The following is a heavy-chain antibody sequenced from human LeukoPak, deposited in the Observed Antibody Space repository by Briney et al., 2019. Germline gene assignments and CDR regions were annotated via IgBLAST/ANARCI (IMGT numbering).Heavy chain of an antibody. Sequence: ATEKLSYNASGYNYSSYGIIWVRQAPGQGLEWIIWINPYNGDTNYVQTLQGRLTITRDTSTSTAYLDLRSLRSDDTAVYYCAKHFTGYPSDAFDIWGQGTMVTVSS. J-gene: IGHJ3*02. V-gene: IGHV1-18*01. CDR3: AKHFTGYPSDAFDI. D-gene: IGHD3-9*01. CDR2: INPYNGDT. CDR1: GYNYSSYG.